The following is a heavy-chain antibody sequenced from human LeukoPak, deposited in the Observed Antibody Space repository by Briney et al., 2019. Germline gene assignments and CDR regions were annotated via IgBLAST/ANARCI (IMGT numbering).Heavy chain of an antibody. D-gene: IGHD5-18*01. J-gene: IGHJ3*02. CDR3: ARSGPWIQLWADAFDI. Sequence: GASVKVSCKASGGTFSNYAISWVRQAPGQGLEWMGGIIPIFGTANYAQKFQGRVTITADESTSTAYMELSSLRSEDTAVYYCARSGPWIQLWADAFDIWGQGTMVTVSS. V-gene: IGHV1-69*13. CDR1: GGTFSNYA. CDR2: IIPIFGTA.